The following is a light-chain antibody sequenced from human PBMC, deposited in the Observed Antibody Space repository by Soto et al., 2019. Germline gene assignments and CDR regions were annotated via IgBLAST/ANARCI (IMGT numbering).Light chain of an antibody. CDR1: SSDVGGYTY. CDR2: DVS. V-gene: IGLV2-14*01. CDR3: CSSTSSNTYV. Sequence: QSALTQPASVSGSPGQSITISCTGTSSDVGGYTYVSWYQQHPGKAPKLMIYDVSYRPSGVSNRFSGSKSGNTASLTISGLQAEDEADYYCCSSTSSNTYVCGTGTKLTVL. J-gene: IGLJ1*01.